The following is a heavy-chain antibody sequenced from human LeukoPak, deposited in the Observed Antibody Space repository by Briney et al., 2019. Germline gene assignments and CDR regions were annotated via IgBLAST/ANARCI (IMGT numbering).Heavy chain of an antibody. Sequence: SETLSLTCTVSGGSFSSSNYYWGWIRQPPGKGLEWVGSIYYSGSTYYNPSLKSRVTISVDTSKNQFSLKLSSVTAADTAVYYCARSGRRGLLGTTVTTMRWFDPWGQGTLVTVSS. CDR3: ARSGRRGLLGTTVTTMRWFDP. CDR1: GGSFSSSNYY. V-gene: IGHV4-39*07. J-gene: IGHJ5*02. D-gene: IGHD4-17*01. CDR2: IYYSGST.